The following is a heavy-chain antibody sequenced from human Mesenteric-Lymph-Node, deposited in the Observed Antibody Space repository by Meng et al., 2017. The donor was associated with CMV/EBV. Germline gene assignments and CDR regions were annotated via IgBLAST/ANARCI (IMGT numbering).Heavy chain of an antibody. CDR2: VAFDGNNR. Sequence: GGSLRLSCAASGFTFSSYAMHWVRQAPGKGLEWVTVVAFDGNNRYYADSVKGRFTISRDNSKNTLYLQMNSLRAEDTAVYYCARERDTAMGTNIDYWGQGTLVTVSS. J-gene: IGHJ4*02. CDR3: ARERDTAMGTNIDY. D-gene: IGHD5-18*01. V-gene: IGHV3-30-3*01. CDR1: GFTFSSYA.